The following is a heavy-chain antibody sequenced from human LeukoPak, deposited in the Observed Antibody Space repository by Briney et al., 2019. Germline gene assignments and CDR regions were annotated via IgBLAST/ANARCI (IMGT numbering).Heavy chain of an antibody. CDR2: IYHSGST. Sequence: SETLSLTCTVSGGSISSGGYYWSWIRQHPGKGLEWIGYIYHSGSTYYNPSLKSRVTISVDRSKNQFSLKLSSVTAADTAVYYCARAVTTSEWFDPWGRGTLVTVSS. D-gene: IGHD4-11*01. CDR3: ARAVTTSEWFDP. V-gene: IGHV4-30-2*01. J-gene: IGHJ5*02. CDR1: GGSISSGGYY.